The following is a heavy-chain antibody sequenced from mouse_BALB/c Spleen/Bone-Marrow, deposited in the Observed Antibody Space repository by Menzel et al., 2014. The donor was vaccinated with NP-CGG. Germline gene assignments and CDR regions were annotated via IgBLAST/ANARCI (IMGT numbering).Heavy chain of an antibody. J-gene: IGHJ2*01. V-gene: IGHV14-3*02. Sequence: VQLQQSGAELVKPGTSVKLSCTASGFNIKDTYMHWVKQRPEQGLEWIGRIDPANGNTKYDPKFQGKATITADTSSNTAYLQLSRLTSEDTAVYYCARYYFGYYYDYWGQGTTLTVSS. CDR3: ARYYFGYYYDY. CDR1: GFNIKDTY. CDR2: IDPANGNT. D-gene: IGHD1-2*01.